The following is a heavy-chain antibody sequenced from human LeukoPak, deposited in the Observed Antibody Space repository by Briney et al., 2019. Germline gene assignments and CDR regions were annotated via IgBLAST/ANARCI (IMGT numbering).Heavy chain of an antibody. D-gene: IGHD3-10*01. Sequence: GASVKVSCKASGFTFTSSTIQWVRQARGQRLEWIRWIVVGSGNTNYAQKFQERVIITRDMSTTTVYMELSSLRSEDTAEYYCAGTPWFGELTLDYWGQGTLVTVSS. CDR1: GFTFTSST. J-gene: IGHJ4*02. CDR3: AGTPWFGELTLDY. V-gene: IGHV1-58*02. CDR2: IVVGSGNT.